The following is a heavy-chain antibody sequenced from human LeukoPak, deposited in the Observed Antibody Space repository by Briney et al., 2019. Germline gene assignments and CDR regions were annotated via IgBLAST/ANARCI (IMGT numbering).Heavy chain of an antibody. V-gene: IGHV1-69*13. CDR1: GYTFTSYA. Sequence: GASVKVSCKASGYTFTSYAISWVRQAPGQGLEWMGGIIPIFGTANHAQKFQGRVTITADESTSTAYMELSSLRSEDTAVYYCARGTLEMATITSLDYWGQGTLVTVSS. D-gene: IGHD5-24*01. J-gene: IGHJ4*02. CDR3: ARGTLEMATITSLDY. CDR2: IIPIFGTA.